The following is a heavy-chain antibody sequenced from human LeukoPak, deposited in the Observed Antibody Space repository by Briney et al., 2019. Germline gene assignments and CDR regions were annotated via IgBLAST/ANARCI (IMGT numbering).Heavy chain of an antibody. D-gene: IGHD3-10*01. CDR3: ARVGLLLWFGELMPFDY. CDR1: GYTFTSYG. V-gene: IGHV1-18*01. CDR2: ISAYNGNT. Sequence: ASLKVSCKASGYTFTSYGISWVRQAPGQGLEWMGFISAYNGNTNYAEKFQGRVTMTTDRSTRTAYMELRSLTSDDTAVYYCARVGLLLWFGELMPFDYWGRGTLVTVSS. J-gene: IGHJ4*02.